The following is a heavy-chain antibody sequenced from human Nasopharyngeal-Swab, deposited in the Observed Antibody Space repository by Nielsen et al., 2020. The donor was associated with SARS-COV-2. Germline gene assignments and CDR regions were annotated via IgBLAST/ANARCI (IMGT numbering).Heavy chain of an antibody. CDR2: INHNERT. CDR1: GDSFSGFY. D-gene: IGHD5-24*01. CDR3: ARAGRVGDAYTGLDV. Sequence: SETLSLTCAVYGDSFSGFYWNWIRQSPGRGLEWIGEINHNERTNYNPSLKSRVTMSVDTSTNQVSLKLNSLTATDTAVHYCARAGRVGDAYTGLDVWGQGTTVTVSS. V-gene: IGHV4-34*01. J-gene: IGHJ6*02.